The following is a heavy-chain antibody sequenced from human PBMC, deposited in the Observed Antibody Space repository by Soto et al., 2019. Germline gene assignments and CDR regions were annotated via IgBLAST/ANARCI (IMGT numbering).Heavy chain of an antibody. CDR1: GYTFTSYG. V-gene: IGHV1-18*04. D-gene: IGHD4-17*01. CDR2: ISAYNGNT. J-gene: IGHJ4*02. Sequence: GASVEVSCKASGYTFTSYGISWVRQAPGQGLEWMGWISAYNGNTNYAQKLQGRVTMTTDTSTSTAYMELRSLRSDDTAVYYCARAASSVYGDLFDYWGQGSLVTVSS. CDR3: ARAASSVYGDLFDY.